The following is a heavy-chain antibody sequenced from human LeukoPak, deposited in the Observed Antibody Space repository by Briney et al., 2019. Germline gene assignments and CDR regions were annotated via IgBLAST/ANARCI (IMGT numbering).Heavy chain of an antibody. V-gene: IGHV3-21*01. Sequence: PGGSLRLSCAASGFTFSSYSMDWVRQAPGKGLEWVSSISSSSSYIYYADSVKGRFTISRDNAKNSLYLQMNSLRAEDTAVYYCARASSWSGPSDYWGQGTLVTVSS. CDR3: ARASSWSGPSDY. D-gene: IGHD3-3*01. CDR2: ISSSSSYI. CDR1: GFTFSSYS. J-gene: IGHJ4*02.